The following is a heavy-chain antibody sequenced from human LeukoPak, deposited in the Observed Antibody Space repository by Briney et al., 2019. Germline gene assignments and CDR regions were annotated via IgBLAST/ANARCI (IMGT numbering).Heavy chain of an antibody. V-gene: IGHV3-33*03. CDR3: ARGEYYYDGGY. CDR2: IWYDGSNK. D-gene: IGHD3-22*01. J-gene: IGHJ4*02. Sequence: PGRSLRLSCAASGFTFSSYGMHWVRQAPGKGLEWVAVIWYDGSNKYYADSVKGRFTISRDNAKNSLFLQMNSLRAEETAVYYCARGEYYYDGGYWGQGTLVTVSS. CDR1: GFTFSSYG.